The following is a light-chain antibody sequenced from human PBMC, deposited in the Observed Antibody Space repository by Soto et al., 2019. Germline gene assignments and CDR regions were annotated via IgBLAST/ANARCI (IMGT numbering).Light chain of an antibody. V-gene: IGKV3-20*01. Sequence: IVLTQSPGTLSLSPGERAALSCRASQSVSNNYLAWYQQKPGQAPRLLIYGVSNRATGIPDRFSGSGSGTDFTLTISRLEPEDFAVYHCQQYSSSPRTFGQGTRLEIK. CDR2: GVS. J-gene: IGKJ5*01. CDR3: QQYSSSPRT. CDR1: QSVSNNY.